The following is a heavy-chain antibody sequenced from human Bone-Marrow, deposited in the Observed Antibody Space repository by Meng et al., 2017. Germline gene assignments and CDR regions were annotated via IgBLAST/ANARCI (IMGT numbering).Heavy chain of an antibody. CDR3: AREQLVVVPAATRDYYYYYGMDV. J-gene: IGHJ6*02. D-gene: IGHD2-2*01. Sequence: SETLSLTCTVSGGSISSSSYYWGWIRQPPGKGLEWIGSIYYSGSTYYNPSLKSRVTISVDTSKNQFSLKLSSVTAADTAVYYCAREQLVVVPAATRDYYYYYGMDVWGQGTTVTVSS. V-gene: IGHV4-39*07. CDR1: GGSISSSSYY. CDR2: IYYSGST.